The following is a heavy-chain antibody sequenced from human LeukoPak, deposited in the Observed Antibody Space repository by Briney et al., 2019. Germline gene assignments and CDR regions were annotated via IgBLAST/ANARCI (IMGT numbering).Heavy chain of an antibody. J-gene: IGHJ4*02. CDR1: GGSISSYY. V-gene: IGHV4-59*01. CDR3: ARAAYSGYANTAIDY. Sequence: SETLSLTRTDPGGSISSYYWSSIRHTPRKGRGWVGYIYYSGSTNYNPSLKSRVTISVDTSKNQFSLKLSSVTAADTAVYYCARAAYSGYANTAIDYWGQGTLVTVSS. CDR2: IYYSGST. D-gene: IGHD5-12*01.